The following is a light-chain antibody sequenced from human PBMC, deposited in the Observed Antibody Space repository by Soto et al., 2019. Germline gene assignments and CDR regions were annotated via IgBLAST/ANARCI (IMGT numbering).Light chain of an antibody. CDR3: SSYTSSSTLVV. CDR2: EVS. V-gene: IGLV2-14*01. CDR1: SSDVGGYNY. J-gene: IGLJ2*01. Sequence: QSALTQPASVSGSPGQSITISCTGPSSDVGGYNYVSWYQQHPGKVPKLMIYEVSNRPSGVSNRFSGSKSGNTASLTISGLQAEDEADYYCSSYTSSSTLVVFGGGTKVTVL.